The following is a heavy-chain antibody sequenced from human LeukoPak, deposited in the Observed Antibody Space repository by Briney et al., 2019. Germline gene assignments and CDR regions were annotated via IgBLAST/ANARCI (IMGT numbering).Heavy chain of an antibody. Sequence: GGSLRLSCAASGFAFSSYGMHWVRQAPGKGLEWVAYIHYDSSTEDYADSVKGRFTISRDSAKNSLYLQMNSLRAEDTAFYYCARGGSYSSRWYNDYWGQGTLVTVSS. J-gene: IGHJ4*02. CDR3: ARGGSYSSRWYNDY. CDR1: GFAFSSYG. CDR2: IHYDSSTE. V-gene: IGHV3-30*02. D-gene: IGHD6-13*01.